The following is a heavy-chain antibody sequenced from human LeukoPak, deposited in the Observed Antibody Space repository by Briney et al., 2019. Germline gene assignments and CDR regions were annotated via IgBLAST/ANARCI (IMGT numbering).Heavy chain of an antibody. J-gene: IGHJ4*02. CDR2: IYYSGIT. CDR3: ARDGWESGDY. Sequence: PSETLSLTCTVSGGSISGSSYYWGWIRQAPGKGLEWIGSIYYSGITHYNPSPKSRVTISVDMSTNQFSLRLSSVTAADTAVYYCARDGWESGDYWGQGTLVTVSS. CDR1: GGSISGSSYY. V-gene: IGHV4-39*07. D-gene: IGHD1-26*01.